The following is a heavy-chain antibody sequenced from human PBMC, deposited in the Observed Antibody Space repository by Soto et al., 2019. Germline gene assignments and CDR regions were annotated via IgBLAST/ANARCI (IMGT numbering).Heavy chain of an antibody. CDR3: AKVIVGAINY. Sequence: EVQLVESGGALVQPGRSLRLSCAASGFTFDDYAMHWVRQAPGKGLEWVSGISWNSGKIGYADSVKGRFTISRDNANNSLYLQMNSLRAEDTALYYCAKVIVGAINYWGQGTLVTVSS. V-gene: IGHV3-9*01. D-gene: IGHD1-26*01. CDR2: ISWNSGKI. CDR1: GFTFDDYA. J-gene: IGHJ4*02.